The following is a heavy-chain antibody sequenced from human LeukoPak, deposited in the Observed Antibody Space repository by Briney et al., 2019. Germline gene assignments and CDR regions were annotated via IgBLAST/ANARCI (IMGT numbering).Heavy chain of an antibody. CDR1: GGTFSSYA. J-gene: IGHJ4*02. CDR3: ASRHCSGGSCYWYYFDC. CDR2: IIPIFGTA. Sequence: SVKVSCKASGGTFSSYAISWVRQAPGQGLEWMGGIIPIFGTANYAQKFQGRVTITADESTSTAYMELSSLRSEDTAVYYCASRHCSGGSCYWYYFDCWGQGTLVTVSS. D-gene: IGHD2-15*01. V-gene: IGHV1-69*13.